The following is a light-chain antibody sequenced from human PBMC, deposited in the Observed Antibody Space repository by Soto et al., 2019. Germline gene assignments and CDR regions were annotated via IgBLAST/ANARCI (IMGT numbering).Light chain of an antibody. Sequence: EIVLTQSPGTLSLSPGERATLSCRASQSVSSSYLAWYQHKSGQAPRLLIFTASGRPTGVPDRFSGSGSGTDFTLTISRLEPEDFAVYYCQQYGTSPYTFGQGTKLEIK. CDR1: QSVSSSY. J-gene: IGKJ2*01. CDR2: TAS. CDR3: QQYGTSPYT. V-gene: IGKV3-20*01.